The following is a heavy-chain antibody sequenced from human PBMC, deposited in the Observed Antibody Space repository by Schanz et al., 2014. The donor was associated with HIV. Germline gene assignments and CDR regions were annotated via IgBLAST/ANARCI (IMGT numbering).Heavy chain of an antibody. CDR3: ARDRPVTVGATRADGGTDFDY. Sequence: QVQLVQSGTEVKKPGASVKVSCKASGYTFISYGISWVRQAPGQGLEWMGWISAYNGNTNYAQKFQGRLTMTTDTSTSTAYMELRSLRSDDTAVYYCARDRPVTVGATRADGGTDFDYWGQGTLVTVSS. D-gene: IGHD1-26*01. V-gene: IGHV1-18*01. J-gene: IGHJ4*02. CDR1: GYTFISYG. CDR2: ISAYNGNT.